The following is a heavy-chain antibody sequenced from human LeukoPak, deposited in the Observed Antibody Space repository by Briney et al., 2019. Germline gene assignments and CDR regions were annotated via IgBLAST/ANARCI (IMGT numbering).Heavy chain of an antibody. J-gene: IGHJ6*02. CDR1: GFTFSSYG. CDR2: ISYDGSNK. D-gene: IGHD5-18*01. CDR3: AKPIKLSASHYYYYGMDV. V-gene: IGHV3-30*18. Sequence: GGSLRLSCAASGFTFSSYGMHWVRQAPGKGLEWVAVISYDGSNKYYADSVKGRFTISRDNSKNTLYLQMNSLRAEDTAVYYCAKPIKLSASHYYYYGMDVWGQGTTVTVSS.